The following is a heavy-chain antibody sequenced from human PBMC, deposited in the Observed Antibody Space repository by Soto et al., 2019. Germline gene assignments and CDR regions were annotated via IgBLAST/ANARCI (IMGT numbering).Heavy chain of an antibody. V-gene: IGHV4-39*07. CDR2: IYYSGST. J-gene: IGHJ4*02. D-gene: IGHD2-8*02. CDR1: GGSISTSAYY. Sequence: SETLSLTCTVSGGSISTSAYYWGWIRQPPGKGLEWIGTIYYSGSTNYNPSLKSRVTISVDTSKNQFSLKLTSVTAADTAVYYCARDKITGLFDYWGQGTLVTVSS. CDR3: ARDKITGLFDY.